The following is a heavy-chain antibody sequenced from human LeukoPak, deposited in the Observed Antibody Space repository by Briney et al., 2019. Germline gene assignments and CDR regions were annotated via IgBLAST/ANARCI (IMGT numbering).Heavy chain of an antibody. CDR1: GYTFTTYW. Sequence: ESPAISCEGSGYTFTTYWIGWVRQMPGKGLEWMGILYPGDSDPRYSPSFQGQVTISADKSISTAYLQWSSLKASDSAMYYCVRHGLGSNWFGFDYWGQGTLVTVSS. V-gene: IGHV5-51*01. CDR3: VRHGLGSNWFGFDY. J-gene: IGHJ4*02. CDR2: LYPGDSDP. D-gene: IGHD6-13*01.